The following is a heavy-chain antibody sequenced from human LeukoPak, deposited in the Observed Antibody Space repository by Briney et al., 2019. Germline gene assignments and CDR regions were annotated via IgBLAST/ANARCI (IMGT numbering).Heavy chain of an antibody. D-gene: IGHD2-15*01. CDR3: AREWTRCISPRKFCFGGYYGMDV. CDR2: IKQDGSVK. CDR1: GFTLSSYW. Sequence: GGSLRLSCAASGFTLSSYWMSWVRQAPGKGLEWVANIKQDGSVKYYVDSVKGRFTISRDNAKNSLYLQMNSLRAEDSAVYYCAREWTRCISPRKFCFGGYYGMDVWGQGTTVTVAS. V-gene: IGHV3-7*01. J-gene: IGHJ6*02.